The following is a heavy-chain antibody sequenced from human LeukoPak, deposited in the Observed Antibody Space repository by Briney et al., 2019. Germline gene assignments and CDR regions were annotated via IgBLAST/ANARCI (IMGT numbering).Heavy chain of an antibody. D-gene: IGHD4-17*01. CDR2: LYYSGST. V-gene: IGHV4-59*01. Sequence: LRLSCAASGFTFSDYYMSWIRQAPGKELEWIGYLYYSGSTNYNPSFKSRVTMSVDTSKNELSLKLNSMTAADTAVYFCARGRYNDYGFDYWGQGTLVTVSS. CDR1: GFTFSDYY. CDR3: ARGRYNDYGFDY. J-gene: IGHJ4*02.